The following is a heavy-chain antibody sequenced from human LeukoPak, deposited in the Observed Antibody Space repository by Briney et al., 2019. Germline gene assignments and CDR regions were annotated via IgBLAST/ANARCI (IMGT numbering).Heavy chain of an antibody. D-gene: IGHD1-14*01. Sequence: PGGALILSCSASGFIFTDSWMSSVRQAPGKGLEWVANIRHDGSQTYDLDSVKDRFTVSRDNAKHEVYLAMNNLRGADTAVYYCAPGANLFQFWGPGTPVPVSS. CDR3: APGANLFQF. J-gene: IGHJ4*02. CDR1: GFIFTDSW. CDR2: IRHDGSQT. V-gene: IGHV3-7*01.